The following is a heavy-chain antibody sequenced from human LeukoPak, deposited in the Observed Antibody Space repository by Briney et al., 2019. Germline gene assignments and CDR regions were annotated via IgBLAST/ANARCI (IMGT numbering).Heavy chain of an antibody. CDR1: GYIFTTYG. Sequence: GASVKVSCKASGYIFTTYGISWVRQAPGQGLDWMGWISAYDGKTNYAQKFQGRVTMTTDTSTSTAYMELRSLRSDDTAVYYCARDWEWSPQVDWFDPWGRGTLVTVSS. CDR3: ARDWEWSPQVDWFDP. CDR2: ISAYDGKT. D-gene: IGHD3-3*01. V-gene: IGHV1-18*01. J-gene: IGHJ5*02.